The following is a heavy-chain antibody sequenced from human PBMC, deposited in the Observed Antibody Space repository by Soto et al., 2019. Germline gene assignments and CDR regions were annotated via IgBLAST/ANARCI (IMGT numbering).Heavy chain of an antibody. J-gene: IGHJ4*02. CDR2: ISYSGSA. Sequence: SETLSLTCTVSGGSISSGDYYWSWIRQPPGEGLEWIGYISYSGSAYYNPSLRSRVTISVDTSKSQFSLELSSVTAADTAVYYCDRESLNFYDNSGFYVWGQGILVTVSS. V-gene: IGHV4-30-4*01. D-gene: IGHD3-22*01. CDR1: GGSISSGDYY. CDR3: DRESLNFYDNSGFYV.